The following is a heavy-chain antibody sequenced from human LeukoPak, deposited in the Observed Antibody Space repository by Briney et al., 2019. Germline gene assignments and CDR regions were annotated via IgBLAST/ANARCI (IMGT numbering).Heavy chain of an antibody. Sequence: ASVKVSCKASGYTFTGYHMHWVRQAPEHGLEWMGWINPNSGGTNYAQKFQGRVTMTRDTSISTAYMELSGLGSDDTAVYYCASGREYSGSGSHDDAFDVWGQGTMVTVSS. CDR2: INPNSGGT. J-gene: IGHJ3*01. CDR3: ASGREYSGSGSHDDAFDV. CDR1: GYTFTGYH. D-gene: IGHD3-10*01. V-gene: IGHV1-2*02.